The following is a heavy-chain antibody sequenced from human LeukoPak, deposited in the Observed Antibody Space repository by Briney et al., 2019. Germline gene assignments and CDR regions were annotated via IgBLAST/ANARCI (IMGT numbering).Heavy chain of an antibody. CDR3: TTDFVGIAVAGRIPFDY. CDR2: SDWDDDK. J-gene: IGHJ4*02. CDR1: WFSLSTSGMC. V-gene: IGHV2-70*02. D-gene: IGHD6-19*01. Sequence: ESGPTLVHPTQTLTLTCTFSWFSLSTSGMCVSWIRQPPEKALEWLALSDWDDDKYYSTSLKTRLTISKDTSKNQVVLTMTNMDPVDTAVYYCTTDFVGIAVAGRIPFDYWGQGTLVTVSS.